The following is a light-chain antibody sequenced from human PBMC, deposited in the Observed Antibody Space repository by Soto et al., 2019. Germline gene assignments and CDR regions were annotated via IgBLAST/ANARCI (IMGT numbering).Light chain of an antibody. V-gene: IGLV2-14*01. J-gene: IGLJ1*01. CDR2: DVT. CDR1: SSYIGGYTY. Sequence: QSALTQPASVSGSPGQSITISCTGTSSYIGGYTYVSWYQQHPGKAPKLMIFDVTNRPSGVSNRFSGSKSGNTASLTISGLQADDEADYYCSSYTVSSTYVFGTGTKVTVL. CDR3: SSYTVSSTYV.